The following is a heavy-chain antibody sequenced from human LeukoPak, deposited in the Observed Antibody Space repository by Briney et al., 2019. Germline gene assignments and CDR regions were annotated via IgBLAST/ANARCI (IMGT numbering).Heavy chain of an antibody. D-gene: IGHD3-10*01. Sequence: GGSLRLSCAASGFTFSSYWMHWVRQGPGKGLVWVSRISSDGRTTSYADSVKGRFTISRDNAKNTLYLQMNSLRVEDTAVYYCARDSRYYYDSRNYDNVAFDMWGQGTMVTVSS. CDR2: ISSDGRTT. CDR3: ARDSRYYYDSRNYDNVAFDM. V-gene: IGHV3-74*01. CDR1: GFTFSSYW. J-gene: IGHJ3*02.